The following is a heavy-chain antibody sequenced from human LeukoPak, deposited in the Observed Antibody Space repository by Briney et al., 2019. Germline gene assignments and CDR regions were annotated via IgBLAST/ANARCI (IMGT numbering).Heavy chain of an antibody. Sequence: SETLSLTCAVYGGSFSGYYWSWIRQPPGKGLEWIGEINHSGSTNYNPSLKSRVTISVDTSKNQFSLKLSSVTAADTAVYYCASPTVTGSVHEANAFDIWGQGTMVTVSS. CDR1: GGSFSGYY. CDR3: ASPTVTGSVHEANAFDI. J-gene: IGHJ3*02. CDR2: INHSGST. V-gene: IGHV4-34*01. D-gene: IGHD4-17*01.